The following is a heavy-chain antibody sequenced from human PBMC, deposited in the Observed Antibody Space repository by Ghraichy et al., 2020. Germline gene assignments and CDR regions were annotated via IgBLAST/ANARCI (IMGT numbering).Heavy chain of an antibody. D-gene: IGHD5-24*01. CDR3: ARDRDGYNYVGAFFDY. Sequence: SVKVSCKASGGPFSSHAISWVRQAPGQWLEWMGGIIPIFGTANYAQKFQGRVTITADESTSTAYMELSSLRSEDTAVYYCARDRDGYNYVGAFFDYLGQGTLVTVSS. J-gene: IGHJ4*02. V-gene: IGHV1-69*13. CDR1: GGPFSSHA. CDR2: IIPIFGTA.